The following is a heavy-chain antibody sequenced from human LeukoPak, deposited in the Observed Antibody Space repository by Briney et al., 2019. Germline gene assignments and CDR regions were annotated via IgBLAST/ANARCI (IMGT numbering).Heavy chain of an antibody. Sequence: GGSLRLSCAASGFTFTDSYMSWVRQLPGKGLEWVGRIKSKTDGGTRDYAAPVKGRFIISRDDSKHTLYLQMKSLKTEDTAIYYCTTDYVWGSYEVYWGQGTLVTVSS. D-gene: IGHD3-16*01. V-gene: IGHV3-15*01. CDR2: IKSKTDGGTR. CDR1: GFTFTDSY. CDR3: TTDYVWGSYEVY. J-gene: IGHJ4*02.